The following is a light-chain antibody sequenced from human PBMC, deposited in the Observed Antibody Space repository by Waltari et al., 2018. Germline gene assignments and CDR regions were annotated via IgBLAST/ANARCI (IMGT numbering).Light chain of an antibody. Sequence: DIVMTQSPDSLAVSLGERATIRRKSSQNVLFASNNKNYLAWYQHKPRQPPKLLFFWASTREAGVPDRFSASGSATDFTLTINNLQAEDVAVYSCQQYFKSPPTFGQGTRVEIK. CDR2: WAS. CDR1: QNVLFASNNKNY. J-gene: IGKJ1*01. CDR3: QQYFKSPPT. V-gene: IGKV4-1*01.